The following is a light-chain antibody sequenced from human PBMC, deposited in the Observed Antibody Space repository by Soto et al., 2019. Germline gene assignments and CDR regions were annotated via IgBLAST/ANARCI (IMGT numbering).Light chain of an antibody. CDR2: DAS. V-gene: IGKV1-5*01. CDR3: QQYNSYWT. Sequence: DIQMTQSPSTLSAYVGDRVTITCRASQSISSWLAWYQQKPGKAPKLLIYDASSLESGVPSRVSGSGSGTEFPLTISSLQPDDFATYYCQQYNSYWTFGQGTKVEIK. J-gene: IGKJ1*01. CDR1: QSISSW.